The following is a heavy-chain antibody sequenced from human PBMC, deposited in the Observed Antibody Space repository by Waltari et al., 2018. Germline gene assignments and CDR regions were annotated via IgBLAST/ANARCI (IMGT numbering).Heavy chain of an antibody. Sequence: QLQLQESGPGLVKPSETLSLTCTVSGGSISSSSYYWGWIRQPPGKGLEWIGSIYYSGSTYYNPTLKSRVTISVDTAKNQFSLMLSSVTAADTAVYYCARDGYYDFWSGFDYWGQGTLVTVSS. CDR2: IYYSGST. CDR3: ARDGYYDFWSGFDY. D-gene: IGHD3-3*01. CDR1: GGSISSSSYY. V-gene: IGHV4-39*07. J-gene: IGHJ4*02.